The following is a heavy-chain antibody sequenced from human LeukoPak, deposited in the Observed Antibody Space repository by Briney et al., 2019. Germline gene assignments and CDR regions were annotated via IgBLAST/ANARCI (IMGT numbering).Heavy chain of an antibody. J-gene: IGHJ5*01. Sequence: GGSLRLSCAASGFVFSASYMSWVRKAPGKGLEWVATIKPDGSEKYHVDSVSGRFTISKDNTNDSLFLQMNSLRVDDTAVYYCVRGGTYWTVSWGQGTLVNVS. CDR2: IKPDGSEK. CDR1: GFVFSASY. V-gene: IGHV3-7*01. CDR3: VRGGTYWTVS.